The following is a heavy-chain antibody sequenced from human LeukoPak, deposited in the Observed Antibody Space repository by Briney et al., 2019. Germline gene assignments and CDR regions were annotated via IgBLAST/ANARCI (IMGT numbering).Heavy chain of an antibody. V-gene: IGHV3-66*01. CDR2: IYSGGST. CDR3: ARDLFSDYGSGN. D-gene: IGHD3-10*01. J-gene: IGHJ4*02. CDR1: GFTVSSNY. Sequence: GGSLRLSCAAPGFTVSSNYMSWVRQAPGKGLEWVSVIYSGGSTYYADSVKGRFTISRDNSKNTLYLQMNSLRAEDTAVYYCARDLFSDYGSGNWGQGTLVTVSS.